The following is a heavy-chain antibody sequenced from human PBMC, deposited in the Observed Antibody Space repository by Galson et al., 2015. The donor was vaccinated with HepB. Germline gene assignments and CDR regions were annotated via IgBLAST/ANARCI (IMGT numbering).Heavy chain of an antibody. Sequence: SLRLSCAASGFTFSSYAMNWVRQAPGKGLEWVSAISGSGGSTYYADSVKGRATISRDNSKNTLYLQMNSLRAEDTAVYYCAKRSVVTQGTYYYYGMDVWGQGTTVTVSS. CDR3: AKRSVVTQGTYYYYGMDV. CDR2: ISGSGGST. V-gene: IGHV3-23*01. D-gene: IGHD3-22*01. J-gene: IGHJ6*02. CDR1: GFTFSSYA.